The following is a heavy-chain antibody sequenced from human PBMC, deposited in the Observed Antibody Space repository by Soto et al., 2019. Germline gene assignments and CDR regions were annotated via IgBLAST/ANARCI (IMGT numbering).Heavy chain of an antibody. D-gene: IGHD2-15*01. CDR1: GYSISLGYY. V-gene: IGHV4-38-2*01. CDR3: ARLKLAARGGFDS. J-gene: IGHJ4*02. Sequence: SENLSLTCAVSGYSISLGYYWGWIRQPPGKGLEWIGSIYHSGNTYYNPSLKRRGSISLDTSKNHFSLELTSVTAADTAVYYCARLKLAARGGFDSWGLGTRVTLSS. CDR2: IYHSGNT.